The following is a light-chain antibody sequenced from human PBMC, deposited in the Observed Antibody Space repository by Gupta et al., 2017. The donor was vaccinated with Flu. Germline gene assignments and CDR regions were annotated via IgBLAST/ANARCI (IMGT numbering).Light chain of an antibody. CDR3: QQDNNWAPYT. V-gene: IGKV3-15*01. CDR2: GVS. CDR1: QSVSSN. J-gene: IGKJ2*01. Sequence: SPLSVSPGERATLSCRASQSVSSNLAWYPQKPGQTPRRLIYGVSTRATGITARFSGSGYGIDFTLTISSRQSEDFAVYYCQQDNNWAPYTFGQGTKLEIK.